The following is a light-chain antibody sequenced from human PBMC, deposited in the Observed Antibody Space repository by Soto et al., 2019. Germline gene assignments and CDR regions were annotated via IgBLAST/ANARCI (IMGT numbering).Light chain of an antibody. Sequence: EIVLTQSPGTLSLSPGEGATLSCRASQSVASSYLAWYHQKPGQAPRLLIYGASNRATGIPDRFSGGGSGTDFTLTISRLEPEDFAVYYCQQYGSSSYTFGQGTKLEIK. CDR1: QSVASSY. CDR3: QQYGSSSYT. J-gene: IGKJ2*01. V-gene: IGKV3-20*01. CDR2: GAS.